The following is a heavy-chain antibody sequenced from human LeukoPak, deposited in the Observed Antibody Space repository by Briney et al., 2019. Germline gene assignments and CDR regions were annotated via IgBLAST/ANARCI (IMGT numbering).Heavy chain of an antibody. Sequence: GASVKVSCKVSGYTLTELSMHWVRQAPGKGLEWMGGFDPEDGETIYAQKFQGRVTMTEDTSTDTAYMELSSLRSEDTAVYYCARGPPYYYDSSGYYTHKNWFDPWGQGTLVTVSS. D-gene: IGHD3-22*01. CDR3: ARGPPYYYDSSGYYTHKNWFDP. CDR1: GYTLTELS. V-gene: IGHV1-24*01. J-gene: IGHJ5*02. CDR2: FDPEDGET.